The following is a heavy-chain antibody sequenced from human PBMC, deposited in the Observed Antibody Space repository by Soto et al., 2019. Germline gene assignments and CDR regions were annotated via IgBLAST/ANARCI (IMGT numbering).Heavy chain of an antibody. CDR2: ISASGDRT. Sequence: EVQLLVSGGGSAQPGGSLRLSCEVSGFTLTNYAMSWVRQTSGKGLEWVSQISASGDRTYYADSVKGRFTISKDFSKNTLFLQMYSLRGEDSAVYYCEGSWTWGQGTMVTVSS. CDR1: GFTLTNYA. CDR3: EGSWT. V-gene: IGHV3-23*01. J-gene: IGHJ3*01. D-gene: IGHD5-12*01.